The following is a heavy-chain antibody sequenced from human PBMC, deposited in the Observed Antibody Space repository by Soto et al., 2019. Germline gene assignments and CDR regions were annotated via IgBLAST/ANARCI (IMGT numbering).Heavy chain of an antibody. Sequence: EVRLVETGGDLIQPGGSLRLSCAASGFIVSGNYMSSVRQAPGKGLEWVSVIYSGGSTYYADSVKGRFTISRDNSKNTLYLQMNSLRADDTAVYYCARDGGLAEDGMDVWGQGTTVTVSS. J-gene: IGHJ6*02. CDR1: GFIVSGNY. D-gene: IGHD3-10*01. CDR2: IYSGGST. V-gene: IGHV3-53*02. CDR3: ARDGGLAEDGMDV.